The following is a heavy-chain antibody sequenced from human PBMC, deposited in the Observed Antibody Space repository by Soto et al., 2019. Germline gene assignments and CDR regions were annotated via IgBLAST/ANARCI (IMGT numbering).Heavy chain of an antibody. Sequence: LRLSCAASGFTFSSYGMTWVRQAPGKGLEWVSFSSATGAGTYYADSVKGRFTISRDNSKDTLYLQMTSLRADDTAVYYCAKDRRAGGNYGFYSDFWGQGALVTVSS. V-gene: IGHV3-23*01. D-gene: IGHD1-7*01. CDR3: AKDRRAGGNYGFYSDF. J-gene: IGHJ4*02. CDR2: SSATGAGT. CDR1: GFTFSSYG.